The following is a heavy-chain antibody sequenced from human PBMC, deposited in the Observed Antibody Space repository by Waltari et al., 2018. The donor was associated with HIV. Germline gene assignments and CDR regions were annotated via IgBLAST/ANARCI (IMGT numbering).Heavy chain of an antibody. D-gene: IGHD3-22*01. CDR3: ARWFDYDSSGCFDY. V-gene: IGHV3-66*01. Sequence: EVQLVESGGGLVQPGGSLRLSCAASGFTVSSNYMSWVRQAPGKGLEWVSVSYSVGSTYYADSVKGRFTISRDNSKNTLYLQMNSLRAEDTAVYYCARWFDYDSSGCFDYWGQGTLVTVSS. CDR1: GFTVSSNY. J-gene: IGHJ4*02. CDR2: SYSVGST.